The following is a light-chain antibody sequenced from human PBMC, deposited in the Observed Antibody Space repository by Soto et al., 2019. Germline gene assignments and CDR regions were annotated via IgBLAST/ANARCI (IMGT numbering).Light chain of an antibody. CDR1: QNISIW. CDR3: QQSYSNPIT. Sequence: DIQMTQSPSTLSASVGDRATITCRASQNISIWLAWYQQRPGRAPRLLIYDSSSLESGVPSTFSGSGSGTDFTLTISSLQPEDFATYYCQQSYSNPITFGQGTRLEIK. CDR2: DSS. J-gene: IGKJ5*01. V-gene: IGKV1-5*01.